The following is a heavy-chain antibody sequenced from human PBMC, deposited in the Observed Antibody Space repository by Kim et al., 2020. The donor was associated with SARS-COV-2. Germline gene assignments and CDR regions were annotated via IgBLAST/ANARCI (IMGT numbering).Heavy chain of an antibody. Sequence: GGSLRLSCAASGFTVTDNFMNWVRQAPGKGPEWVSVLYSGGTTYYAGSVKDRLSITSDDYKNTAVLQIINMRADDEAVSYYWIGLLRRLDFWVQGTVV. D-gene: IGHD1-20*01. CDR1: GFTVTDNF. J-gene: IGHJ1*01. V-gene: IGHV3-53*01. CDR3: WIGLLRRLDF. CDR2: LYSGGTT.